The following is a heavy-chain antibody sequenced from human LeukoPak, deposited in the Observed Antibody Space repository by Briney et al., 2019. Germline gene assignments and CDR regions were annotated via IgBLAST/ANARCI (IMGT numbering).Heavy chain of an antibody. CDR1: GGSISSGGYY. D-gene: IGHD3-3*01. J-gene: IGHJ4*02. CDR2: INHSGST. V-gene: IGHV4-30-2*01. CDR3: ARASIFGVAKSDY. Sequence: SQTLSLTCTVSGGSISSGGYYWSWIRQPPGKGLEWIGEINHSGSTNYNPSLKSRVTISVDTSKNQFSLKLSSVTAADTAVYYCARASIFGVAKSDYWGQGTLVTVSS.